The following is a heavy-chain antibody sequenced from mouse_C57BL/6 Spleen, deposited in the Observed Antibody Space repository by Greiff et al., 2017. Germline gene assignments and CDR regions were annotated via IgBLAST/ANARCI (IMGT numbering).Heavy chain of an antibody. J-gene: IGHJ3*01. D-gene: IGHD2-3*01. CDR3: PSYDCYYAFAY. CDR2: IRLKSDNYAT. V-gene: IGHV6-3*01. CDR1: GFTFSNYW. Sequence: EVQLMESGGGLVQPGGSMKLSCVASGFTFSNYWMNWVRQSPEKGLEWVAQIRLKSDNYATHYAESVKGRFTISRDGSTSSVYQQMNNLRAEDTGIYYCPSYDCYYAFAYWGQGTLVTVSA.